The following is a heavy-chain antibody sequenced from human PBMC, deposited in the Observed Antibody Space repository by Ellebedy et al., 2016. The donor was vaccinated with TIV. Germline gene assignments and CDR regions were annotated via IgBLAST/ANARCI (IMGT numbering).Heavy chain of an antibody. CDR1: GYTFTSYD. CDR3: ARVYGAFNWFDP. J-gene: IGHJ5*02. CDR2: LNPNSGNT. D-gene: IGHD3-10*01. Sequence: AASVKVSCNVSGYTFTSYDISWVRQATGQGLEWMGWLNPNSGNTGYEQKLQGRVTMTRNTSISTAHMELSSLRSEDTAGYYWARVYGAFNWFDPWGQGTLVTVSS. V-gene: IGHV1-8*01.